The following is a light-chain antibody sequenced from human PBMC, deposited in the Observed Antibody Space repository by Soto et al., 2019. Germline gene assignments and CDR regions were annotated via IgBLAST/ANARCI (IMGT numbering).Light chain of an antibody. Sequence: DIQMTQSPSSLSASVGDRVTITCQASQDISNYLNWYQQKPGKAPKLLIYDASNLETGVPSRFSGSGSGTYFTFTISSLQPEDIATYYCQQDDNLPPLTFGPGTKVDIK. CDR1: QDISNY. CDR2: DAS. CDR3: QQDDNLPPLT. J-gene: IGKJ3*01. V-gene: IGKV1-33*01.